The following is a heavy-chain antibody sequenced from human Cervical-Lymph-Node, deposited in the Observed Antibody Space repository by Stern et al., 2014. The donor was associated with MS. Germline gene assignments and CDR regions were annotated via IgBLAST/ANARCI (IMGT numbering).Heavy chain of an antibody. CDR3: AGGGWRRKGEFDH. D-gene: IGHD5-24*01. V-gene: IGHV1-46*01. CDR2: VDPSSDRA. J-gene: IGHJ4*02. Sequence: QVQLVQSGAEVKKPGASVKISCKASGYTFSTSYIHWVRQAPGQGLEWMGRVDPSSDRATYAQKFQGRITMTGDSSTSTVYMDMLSLKSADPAVYYWAGGGWRRKGEFDHWGQGTLVSVSS. CDR1: GYTFSTSY.